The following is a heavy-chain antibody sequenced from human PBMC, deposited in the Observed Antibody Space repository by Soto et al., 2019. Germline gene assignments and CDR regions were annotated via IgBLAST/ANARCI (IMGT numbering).Heavy chain of an antibody. CDR2: INAGNGNT. Sequence: QVQLVQSGAEEKKPGASVKVSCKASGYTFTSYAMHWVRQAPGQRLEWMGCINAGNGNTKYSQKFQGRVTITRDTSASTAYMALSRLRSEDTALYYCARDILFDYWGQGTLVTVSS. D-gene: IGHD2-15*01. CDR1: GYTFTSYA. CDR3: ARDILFDY. V-gene: IGHV1-3*05. J-gene: IGHJ4*02.